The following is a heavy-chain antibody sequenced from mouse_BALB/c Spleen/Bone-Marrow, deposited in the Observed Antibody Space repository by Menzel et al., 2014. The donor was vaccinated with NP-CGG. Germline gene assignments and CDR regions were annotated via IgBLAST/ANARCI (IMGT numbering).Heavy chain of an antibody. CDR2: IENKANGYTT. CDR3: ARDRGGLFFDY. Sequence: EVQLVESGGGLVQPGGSLRLSCATSGFTFTDYYMNWVRQPPGKALEWLGFIENKANGYTTEYSASVKGRFTISRDNSQSILYLQMNTLRAEDSATYYCARDRGGLFFDYWGQGTTLTVSS. CDR1: GFTFTDYY. D-gene: IGHD1-1*01. J-gene: IGHJ2*01. V-gene: IGHV7-3*02.